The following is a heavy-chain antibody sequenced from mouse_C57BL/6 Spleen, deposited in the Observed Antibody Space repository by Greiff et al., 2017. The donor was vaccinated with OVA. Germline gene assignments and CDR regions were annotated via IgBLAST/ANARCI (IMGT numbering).Heavy chain of an antibody. Sequence: QVQLQQPGAELVMPGASVKLSCKASGYTFTSYWMHWVKQRPGQGLEWIGEIDPSDSYTNYNQKFKGKSTLTVDKSSSTAYMQLSSLTSEDSAVYYCARYGSSPYYFDYWGQGTLSQSPQ. J-gene: IGHJ2*01. CDR1: GYTFTSYW. CDR2: IDPSDSYT. V-gene: IGHV1-69*01. CDR3: ARYGSSPYYFDY. D-gene: IGHD1-1*01.